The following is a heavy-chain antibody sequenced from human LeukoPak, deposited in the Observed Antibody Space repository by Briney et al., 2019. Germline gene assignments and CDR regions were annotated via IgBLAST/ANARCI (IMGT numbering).Heavy chain of an antibody. Sequence: VSVKVSCKASGYTFTGYYMHWVRQAPGQGLEWMGRINPNSGGTNYAQKFQGRVTMTRDTSISTAYMELSRLRSDDTAVYYCARVKSRNYYDSSGYFADFDYWGQGTLVTVSS. CDR3: ARVKSRNYYDSSGYFADFDY. CDR2: INPNSGGT. D-gene: IGHD3-22*01. V-gene: IGHV1-2*06. CDR1: GYTFTGYY. J-gene: IGHJ4*02.